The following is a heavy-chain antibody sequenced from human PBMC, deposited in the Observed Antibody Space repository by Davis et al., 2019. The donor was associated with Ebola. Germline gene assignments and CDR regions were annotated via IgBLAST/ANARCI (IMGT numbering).Heavy chain of an antibody. CDR3: AHTGFNYYMDD. J-gene: IGHJ6*02. V-gene: IGHV3-30*02. CDR1: GLSFSNYG. D-gene: IGHD1-1*01. CDR2: IKYDGSNK. Sequence: GESLKISCAVSGLSFSNYGIHWVRQAPGKGLEWVAFIKYDGSNKYYGDSVKGRFSISRDNFNLQMNSLRIEDTAVYYCAHTGFNYYMDDWGQGTTVTVSS.